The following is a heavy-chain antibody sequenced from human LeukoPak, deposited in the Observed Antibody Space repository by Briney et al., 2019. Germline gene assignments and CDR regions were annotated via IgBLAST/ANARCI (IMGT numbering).Heavy chain of an antibody. CDR2: ITGSGGST. Sequence: GGSLTLSYPASGFTFSVYAMSWVRQPPGNGLECDSSITGSGGSTDYADSVTGRPTTSRATSTNTLYQQMNSLRTEGTSMSYCGKVVRGYSARGEHAFDIWGQGTMVTVSS. CDR3: GKVVRGYSARGEHAFDI. CDR1: GFTFSVYA. J-gene: IGHJ3*02. D-gene: IGHD5-18*01. V-gene: IGHV3-23*01.